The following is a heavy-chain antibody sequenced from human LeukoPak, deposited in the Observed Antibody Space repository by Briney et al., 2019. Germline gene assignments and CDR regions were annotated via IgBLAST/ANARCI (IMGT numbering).Heavy chain of an antibody. CDR3: ARELHNYYDSSGYIDY. D-gene: IGHD3-22*01. CDR1: GGSISSDGYY. V-gene: IGHV4-31*03. Sequence: SETLCLTCTVSGGSISSDGYYWNWIRQRPGKGLEWIGNIYYSGSTYYNPSLKSRVTISVDTSKNQFSLKLSSVTAADTAVYYCARELHNYYDSSGYIDYWGQGTLVTVSS. CDR2: IYYSGST. J-gene: IGHJ4*02.